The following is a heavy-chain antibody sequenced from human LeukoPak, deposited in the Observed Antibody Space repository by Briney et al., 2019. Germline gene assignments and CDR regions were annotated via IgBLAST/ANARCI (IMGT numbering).Heavy chain of an antibody. D-gene: IGHD5-18*01. Sequence: PGGSLGLSCAASGFTFSSYWMSWVRQAPGKGLEWVANIKQDGSEKYYVDSVKGRFTISRDNAKNSLYLQMNSLRAEDTAVYYCAREGYSYGYGNWFDPWGQGTLVTVSS. CDR3: AREGYSYGYGNWFDP. J-gene: IGHJ5*02. CDR2: IKQDGSEK. CDR1: GFTFSSYW. V-gene: IGHV3-7*01.